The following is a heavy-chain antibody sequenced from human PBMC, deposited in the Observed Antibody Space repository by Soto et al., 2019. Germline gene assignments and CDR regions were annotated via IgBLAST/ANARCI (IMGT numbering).Heavy chain of an antibody. Sequence: SETLSLTCTVSGGSISSSSYYWGWIRQPPGKGLEWIGSIYYSGSTYYNPSLESRVTMSVDTSKNQFSLKLSSVTAADTAVYYCARHPSYDIWTGYQYYFDCWGQGSLVTVSS. CDR2: IYYSGST. CDR1: GGSISSSSYY. J-gene: IGHJ4*02. V-gene: IGHV4-39*01. D-gene: IGHD3-9*01. CDR3: ARHPSYDIWTGYQYYFDC.